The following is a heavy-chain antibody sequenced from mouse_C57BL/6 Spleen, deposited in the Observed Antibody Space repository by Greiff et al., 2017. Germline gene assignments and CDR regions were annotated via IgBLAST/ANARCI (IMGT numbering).Heavy chain of an antibody. V-gene: IGHV5-6*01. Sequence: EVMLVESGGDLVKPGGSLKLSCAASGFTFSSYGMSWVRQTPDKRLEWVATISSGGSYTYYPDSVKGRFTISRDNAKNTLYLQMSSLKSEDTAMYYCARHHYYGSSYFDYWGQGTTLTVSS. J-gene: IGHJ2*01. CDR1: GFTFSSYG. CDR3: ARHHYYGSSYFDY. D-gene: IGHD1-1*01. CDR2: ISSGGSYT.